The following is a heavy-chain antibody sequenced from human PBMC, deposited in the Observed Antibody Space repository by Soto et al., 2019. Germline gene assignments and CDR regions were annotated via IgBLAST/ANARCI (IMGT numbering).Heavy chain of an antibody. Sequence: QVRLVESGGGVVQPGTSLRLSCAASGFTFSDYVIHWVRQAAGKGLEWVASMTYDGATEYYADSVKGRFTMSRDNSKRALSLQMNSLRPDDTAVYDCARVRLSIAVNDARDVWGQGTTVTVSS. CDR3: ARVRLSIAVNDARDV. V-gene: IGHV3-30*14. CDR1: GFTFSDYV. J-gene: IGHJ3*01. CDR2: MTYDGATE. D-gene: IGHD3-3*02.